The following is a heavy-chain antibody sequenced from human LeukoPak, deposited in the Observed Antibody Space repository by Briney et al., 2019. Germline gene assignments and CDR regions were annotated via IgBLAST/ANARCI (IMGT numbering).Heavy chain of an antibody. Sequence: ASVKVSCKASGYTFTGYYMHWVRQAPGQGLEWMGRINPNSGGTNYAQKFQGRVTMTRNTSISTAYMELSRLRSDDTAVYYCARESSSWYVDYWGQGTLVTVSS. CDR1: GYTFTGYY. D-gene: IGHD6-13*01. CDR3: ARESSSWYVDY. CDR2: INPNSGGT. V-gene: IGHV1-2*06. J-gene: IGHJ4*02.